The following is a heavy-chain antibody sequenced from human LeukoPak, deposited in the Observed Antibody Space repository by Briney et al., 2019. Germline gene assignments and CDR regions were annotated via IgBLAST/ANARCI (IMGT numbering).Heavy chain of an antibody. J-gene: IGHJ4*02. D-gene: IGHD4-11*01. CDR1: SGSISSGGYS. CDR3: ARGLQPYRGGNFDY. Sequence: SQTLSLTCAVSSGSISSGGYSWSWIRQPPGKGLEWIGYIYHSGSTYYNPSLKSRVTISVDTSKNQFSLKLSSVTAADTAVYYCARGLQPYRGGNFDYWGQGTLVTVSS. CDR2: IYHSGST. V-gene: IGHV4-30-2*05.